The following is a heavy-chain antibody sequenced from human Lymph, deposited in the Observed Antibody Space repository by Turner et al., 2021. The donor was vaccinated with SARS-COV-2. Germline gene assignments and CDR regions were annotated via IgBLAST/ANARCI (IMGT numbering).Heavy chain of an antibody. CDR1: GLTFDDYA. J-gene: IGHJ4*02. CDR3: AKEGLSGRRLQFVPYFAY. Sequence: EVQLVESGGGVVQPGGSLRLSCAACGLTFDDYAMHWVRQAPGKGLEWVSLISGDGGSTYYADAVKGRFTISREDSKNSLYLQINSLRTEDTALYYCAKEGLSGRRLQFVPYFAYWGQGTLVSVSS. CDR2: ISGDGGST. V-gene: IGHV3-43*02. D-gene: IGHD5-12*01.